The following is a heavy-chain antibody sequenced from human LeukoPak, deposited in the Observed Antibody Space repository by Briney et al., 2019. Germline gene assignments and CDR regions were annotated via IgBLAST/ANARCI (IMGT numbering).Heavy chain of an antibody. V-gene: IGHV2-5*02. CDR3: AHRRDSSGYQYRWWFAP. CDR1: GFSLTTSGVG. CDR2: INWDDQK. Sequence: ESGPTVVKPTQTLTLTCTFSGFSLTTSGVGVGWIRQPPGKALEWLALINWDDQKVYSPSLQSRLSITKDTSKNQVVLTMTNVDPVDTATYYCAHRRDSSGYQYRWWFAPWGQGTLVTVSS. J-gene: IGHJ5*02. D-gene: IGHD3-22*01.